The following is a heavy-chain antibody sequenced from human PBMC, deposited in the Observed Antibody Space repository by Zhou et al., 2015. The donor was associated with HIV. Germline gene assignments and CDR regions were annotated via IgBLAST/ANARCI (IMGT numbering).Heavy chain of an antibody. Sequence: QVQLVQSGTEVKRPGSSVKVSCKASGNTFSGSDISWVRQAPGQGLEWMGRFIPMFDIENHAQKFRGRLTLSADKSTGAAYMELSSLTSEDAAVYYCLREKDGYSDYWGQGTLVTVSS. CDR2: FIPMFDIE. J-gene: IGHJ4*02. CDR3: LREKDGYSDY. D-gene: IGHD3-22*01. CDR1: GNTFSGSD. V-gene: IGHV1-69*09.